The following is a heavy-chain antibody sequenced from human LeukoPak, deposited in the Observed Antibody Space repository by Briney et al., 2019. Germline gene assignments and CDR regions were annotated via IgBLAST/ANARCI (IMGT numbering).Heavy chain of an antibody. V-gene: IGHV3-74*01. CDR3: ATKQWLAPPPDS. D-gene: IGHD6-19*01. CDR2: INTGGTVT. CDR1: GFTFSKYW. Sequence: PGGALTLSCAASGFTFSKYWMLWVRQAPGKGLESVARINTGGTVTTYADAVKGRFTVYRDNADNTVFLQMNSVRDEDAAVYYCATKQWLAPPPDSWGQGTPVTVSS. J-gene: IGHJ4*02.